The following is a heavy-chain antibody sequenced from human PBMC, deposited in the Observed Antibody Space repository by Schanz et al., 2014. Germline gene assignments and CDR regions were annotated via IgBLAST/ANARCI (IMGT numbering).Heavy chain of an antibody. Sequence: EVRLVESGGVLVKPGGSLRLSCAASGFSFSTYGMTWVRQAPGKGLEWVSSISSSSMYIYQADSMRGRFTISRDNAKNSLYLQMNSLRAEDTALYYCARDTAQSCIGPSCFEYFQHWGQGALVTVSS. J-gene: IGHJ1*01. CDR3: ARDTAQSCIGPSCFEYFQH. CDR1: GFSFSTYG. V-gene: IGHV3-21*04. CDR2: ISSSSMYI. D-gene: IGHD2-2*01.